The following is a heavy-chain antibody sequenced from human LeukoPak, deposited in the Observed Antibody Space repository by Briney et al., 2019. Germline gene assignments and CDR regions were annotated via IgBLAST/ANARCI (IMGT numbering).Heavy chain of an antibody. CDR3: ARVTGGESYGSGSYYDY. Sequence: SETLSLTCTVSGGSISSYYWSWIRQSPGKGLEWIGRIYTSGSTNYNPSLKSRVTISVDTSKNQFSLKLSSVTAADTAVYYCARVTGGESYGSGSYYDYWGQGTLVTVSS. D-gene: IGHD3-10*01. CDR1: GGSISSYY. J-gene: IGHJ4*02. CDR2: IYTSGST. V-gene: IGHV4-4*08.